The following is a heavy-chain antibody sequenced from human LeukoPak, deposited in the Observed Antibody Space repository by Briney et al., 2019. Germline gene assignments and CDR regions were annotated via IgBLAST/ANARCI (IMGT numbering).Heavy chain of an antibody. CDR2: ISSSGSTI. Sequence: GGSLRLSCAASGFTFNSYWMNWVRQAPGKGLEWVSYISSSGSTIYYADSVKGRFTISRDNAKNSLYLQMNSLRAEDTAVYYCARSLVGSGYNWFDPWGQGTLVTVSS. V-gene: IGHV3-48*04. CDR1: GFTFNSYW. D-gene: IGHD5-12*01. J-gene: IGHJ5*02. CDR3: ARSLVGSGYNWFDP.